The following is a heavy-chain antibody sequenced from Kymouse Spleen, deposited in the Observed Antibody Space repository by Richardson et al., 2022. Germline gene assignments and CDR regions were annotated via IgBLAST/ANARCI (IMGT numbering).Heavy chain of an antibody. CDR1: GFTFDDYG. J-gene: IGHJ6*02. Sequence: EVQLVESGGGVVRPGGSLRLSCAASGFTFDDYGMSWVRQAPGKGLEWVSGINWNGGSTGYADSVKGRFTISRDNAKNSLYLQMNSLRAEDTALYYCARDGGYSGYDYYYYYGMDVWGQGTTVTVSS. CDR2: INWNGGST. D-gene: IGHD5-12*01. V-gene: IGHV3-20*d01. CDR3: ARDGGYSGYDYYYYYGMDV.